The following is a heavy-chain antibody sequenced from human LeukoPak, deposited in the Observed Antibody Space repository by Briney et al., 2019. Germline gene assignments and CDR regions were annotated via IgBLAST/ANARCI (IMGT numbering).Heavy chain of an antibody. V-gene: IGHV1-18*01. CDR1: GYTFTSYG. Sequence: ASVKVSCKASGYTFTSYGISWVRQAPGQGLEWMGWISAYNGNTNYAQKLQGRVTMTTDTSTSTAYMELRSLRSDDTAVYYCARSGGAGWRYYYYYYMDVSGKGTTVTVSS. J-gene: IGHJ6*03. CDR2: ISAYNGNT. D-gene: IGHD6-19*01. CDR3: ARSGGAGWRYYYYYYMDV.